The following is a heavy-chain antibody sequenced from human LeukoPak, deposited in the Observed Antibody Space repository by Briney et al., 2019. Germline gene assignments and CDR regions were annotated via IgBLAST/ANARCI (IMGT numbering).Heavy chain of an antibody. V-gene: IGHV3-23*01. CDR3: AKDKPQRPT. D-gene: IGHD5-24*01. Sequence: GGSLRLSCAASGFTFTSYSMNWVRQAPGKGLEWVSTISGGGGSTYYADSVKGRFTISRDNSKNTLYLQMNSLRAEDTAVYYCAKDKPQRPTWGQGTLVTVSS. CDR2: ISGGGGST. J-gene: IGHJ5*02. CDR1: GFTFTSYS.